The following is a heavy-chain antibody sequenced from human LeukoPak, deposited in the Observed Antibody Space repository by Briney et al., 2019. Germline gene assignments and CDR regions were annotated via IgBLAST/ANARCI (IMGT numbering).Heavy chain of an antibody. D-gene: IGHD2/OR15-2a*01. J-gene: IGHJ4*02. V-gene: IGHV1-8*01. Sequence: GASVKVSCKASGYTFTSYDINWVRQATGQGLEWMGWMNPNSGNTGYAQKFQGRVTMTRDTSTSTVYMELSSLRSEDTAVYYCATDVGYYEHYFDYWGQGTLVTVSS. CDR1: GYTFTSYD. CDR2: MNPNSGNT. CDR3: ATDVGYYEHYFDY.